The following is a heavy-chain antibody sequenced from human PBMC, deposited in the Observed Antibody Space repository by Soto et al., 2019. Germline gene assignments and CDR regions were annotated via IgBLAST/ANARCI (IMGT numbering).Heavy chain of an antibody. CDR2: ISHSGST. CDR1: GGYISSAAYY. CDR3: AREYTYGSKFFAC. Sequence: SEPPSLTSPVAGGYISSAAYYRSWNSQHPGKGLAWIGYISHSGSTYYNPSLKSRVIISVDTSKNQFSLSLTSVTDADTAVYYSAREYTYGSKFFACWGQGALVTISS. J-gene: IGHJ4*02. D-gene: IGHD5-18*01. V-gene: IGHV4-31*03.